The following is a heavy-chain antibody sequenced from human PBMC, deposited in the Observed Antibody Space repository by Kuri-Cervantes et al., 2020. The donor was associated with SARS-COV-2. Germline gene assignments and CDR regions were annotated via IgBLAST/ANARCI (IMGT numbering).Heavy chain of an antibody. V-gene: IGHV3-7*01. J-gene: IGHJ5*02. CDR2: IKQDGSEK. D-gene: IGHD3-10*01. CDR3: ARVVRGVSVHWFDP. Sequence: GALKISCAASGFTFSSYGMHWVRQAPGKGLEWVANIKQDGSEKYYVDSVKGRFTISRDNAKNSLYLQMNSLRAEDTAVYYCARVVRGVSVHWFDPWGQGTLVTVSS. CDR1: GFTFSSYG.